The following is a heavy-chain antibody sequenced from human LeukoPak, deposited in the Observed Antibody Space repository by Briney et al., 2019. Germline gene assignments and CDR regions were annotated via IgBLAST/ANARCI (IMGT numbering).Heavy chain of an antibody. V-gene: IGHV5-51*01. CDR2: IYPGDSDT. J-gene: IGHJ4*02. D-gene: IGHD4-11*01. CDR1: GYSFTNYW. Sequence: GESLKISCKGSGYSFTNYWIGWVRQMPGKGLEWMGIIYPGDSDTRYSPSFEGQVTISADKSINTANLQWSSLKASDTAMYYCARPDDFSNYRYWGQGTLVTVSS. CDR3: ARPDDFSNYRY.